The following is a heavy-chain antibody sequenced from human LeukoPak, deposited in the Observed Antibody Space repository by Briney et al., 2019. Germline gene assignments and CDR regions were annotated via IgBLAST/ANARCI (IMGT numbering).Heavy chain of an antibody. D-gene: IGHD4-17*01. CDR1: GFTFSSYS. Sequence: PGGSLRLSCAASGFTFSSYSMNWVRQAPGKGLEWVSSISSSSSYIYYADSVKGRFTISRDNAKNSLYLQMNSLRAEDTAVYYCARGVDYGDYPGYWGQGTLVTVSS. CDR2: ISSSSSYI. V-gene: IGHV3-21*01. CDR3: ARGVDYGDYPGY. J-gene: IGHJ4*02.